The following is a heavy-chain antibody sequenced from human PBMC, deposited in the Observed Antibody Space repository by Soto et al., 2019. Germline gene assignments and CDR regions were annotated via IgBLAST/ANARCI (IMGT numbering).Heavy chain of an antibody. CDR2: IYYSGST. CDR1: GGSISSGDYY. Sequence: SETLSLTCTVSGGSISSGDYYWSWIRQPPGKGLEWIGYIYYSGSTYYNPSLKSRVTISVDTSKNQFSLKLSSVTAADTAVYYCARDALKYYYGSGSHFDPWGQGTLVTVSS. J-gene: IGHJ5*02. D-gene: IGHD3-10*01. CDR3: ARDALKYYYGSGSHFDP. V-gene: IGHV4-30-4*01.